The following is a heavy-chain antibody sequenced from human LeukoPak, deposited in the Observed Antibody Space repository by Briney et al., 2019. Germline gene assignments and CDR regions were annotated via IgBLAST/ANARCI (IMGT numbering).Heavy chain of an antibody. CDR1: GGSISSSNW. V-gene: IGHV4-30-4*01. J-gene: IGHJ3*02. Sequence: SETLSLTCAVSGGSISSSNWWSWIRQPPGKGLEWIGYIYYSGSTYYNPSLKSRVTISVDTSKNQFSLKLSSVTAADTAVYYCARGGSSSIQDTFDIWGQGTMVTVSS. D-gene: IGHD6-6*01. CDR2: IYYSGST. CDR3: ARGGSSSIQDTFDI.